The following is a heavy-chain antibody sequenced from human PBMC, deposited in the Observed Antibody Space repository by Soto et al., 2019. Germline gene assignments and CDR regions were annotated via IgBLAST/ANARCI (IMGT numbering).Heavy chain of an antibody. Sequence: QVQLQESGPGLVKPSETLSLTCTVSGGSISSYYWSWIRQPPGKGLEWIGYNYYSGRTNYNPSLKRQVTISVDPTKNHCSLKLSAVTAADTAFDSCGRDKYGMDVWGQGTTVTVSS. J-gene: IGHJ6*02. CDR3: GRDKYGMDV. V-gene: IGHV4-59*01. CDR1: GGSISSYY. CDR2: NYYSGRT.